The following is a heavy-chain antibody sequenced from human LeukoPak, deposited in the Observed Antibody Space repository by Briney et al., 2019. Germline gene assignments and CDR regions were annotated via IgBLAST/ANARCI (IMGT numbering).Heavy chain of an antibody. CDR2: INPNSGGT. Sequence: ASVKVSCKASGYTFTGYYMHWVRQAPGQGLEWMGWINPNSGGTNYAQKFQGRVTTTRDTSISTAYMELSRLRSDDTAVYYCASNYYDSSGYYQDYWGQGTLVTVSS. CDR1: GYTFTGYY. CDR3: ASNYYDSSGYYQDY. D-gene: IGHD3-22*01. V-gene: IGHV1-2*02. J-gene: IGHJ4*02.